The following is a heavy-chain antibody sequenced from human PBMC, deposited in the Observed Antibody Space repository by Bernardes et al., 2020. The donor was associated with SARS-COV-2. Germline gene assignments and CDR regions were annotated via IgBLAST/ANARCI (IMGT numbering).Heavy chain of an antibody. CDR1: GFTFSRYW. J-gene: IGHJ4*02. Sequence: GGSLRLSCAASGFTFSRYWMHWVRQAPGKGLVWVSRIKSDGSSTNYADSVKGRFTISRDNAKNTLYLQMNSLRAEDTAVYYCARVTYDSWSGTMGYWGQGTLVTVSS. D-gene: IGHD3-3*01. CDR2: IKSDGSST. V-gene: IGHV3-74*01. CDR3: ARVTYDSWSGTMGY.